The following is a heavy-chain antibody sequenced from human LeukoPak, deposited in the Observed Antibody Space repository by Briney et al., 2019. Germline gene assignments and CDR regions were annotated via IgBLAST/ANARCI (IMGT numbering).Heavy chain of an antibody. J-gene: IGHJ4*02. D-gene: IGHD6-13*01. CDR2: IIPILGIA. V-gene: IGHV1-69*04. CDR1: GGTFGSYA. Sequence: ASVKVSCKASGGTFGSYAISWVRQAPGQGLEWMGRIIPILGIANYAQKFQGRVTITADKSTSTAYMELSSLRSEDTAVYYCAREIIAAAGIPRFDYWGQGTLVTVSS. CDR3: AREIIAAAGIPRFDY.